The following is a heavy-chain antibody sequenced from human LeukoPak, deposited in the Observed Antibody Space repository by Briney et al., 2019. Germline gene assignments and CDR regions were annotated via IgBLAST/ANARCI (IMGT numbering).Heavy chain of an antibody. Sequence: GSLGLSFAASGFPFNNYWMQWVRPAPGKGLVWVSTINSDGSSTSYADSVKGRFTISRDNAKNTLYLQMNSLRAEDTAVYYCAREEDCSGGSCYSIDYWGQGTLVTVSS. CDR1: GFPFNNYW. V-gene: IGHV3-74*01. D-gene: IGHD2-15*01. J-gene: IGHJ4*02. CDR3: AREEDCSGGSCYSIDY. CDR2: INSDGSST.